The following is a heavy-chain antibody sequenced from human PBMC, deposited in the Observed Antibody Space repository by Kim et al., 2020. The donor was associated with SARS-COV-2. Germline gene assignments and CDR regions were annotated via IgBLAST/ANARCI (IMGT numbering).Heavy chain of an antibody. CDR2: ISSSSTI. J-gene: IGHJ6*02. Sequence: GGSLRLSCAASGFTFSSYSMNWVRQAPGKGLEWVSYISSSSTIYYADSVKGRFTISRDNAKNSLYLQMNSLRDEDTAVYYCARDGIVVVVATNYYYYYGMDVWGQGTTVTVSS. CDR1: GFTFSSYS. CDR3: ARDGIVVVVATNYYYYYGMDV. V-gene: IGHV3-48*02. D-gene: IGHD2-15*01.